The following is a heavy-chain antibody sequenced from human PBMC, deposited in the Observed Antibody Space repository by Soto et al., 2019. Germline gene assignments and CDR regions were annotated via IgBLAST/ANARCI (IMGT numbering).Heavy chain of an antibody. V-gene: IGHV3-33*01. CDR1: GFTFSSYG. Sequence: GGSLRLSCAASGFTFSSYGMHWVRQAPGKGLEWVAVIWYDGSNKYYADSVKGRFTISRDNSKNTLYLQMNSLRAEDTAVYYCARDSVGCSSTSCYYFDYWGQGTLVTVSS. J-gene: IGHJ4*02. CDR2: IWYDGSNK. CDR3: ARDSVGCSSTSCYYFDY. D-gene: IGHD2-2*01.